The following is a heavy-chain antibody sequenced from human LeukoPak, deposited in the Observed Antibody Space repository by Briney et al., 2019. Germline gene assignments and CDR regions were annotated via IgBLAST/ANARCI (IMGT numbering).Heavy chain of an antibody. V-gene: IGHV1-8*01. Sequence: GASVKVSCKASGYTFTSYDINRVRQATGQGLEWMGWMNPNSGNTGYAQKFQGRVTMTRNTSMSTAYMELSSLRSEDTAVYYCASSIAVAGTFDYWGQGTLVTVSS. CDR3: ASSIAVAGTFDY. CDR1: GYTFTSYD. CDR2: MNPNSGNT. D-gene: IGHD6-19*01. J-gene: IGHJ4*02.